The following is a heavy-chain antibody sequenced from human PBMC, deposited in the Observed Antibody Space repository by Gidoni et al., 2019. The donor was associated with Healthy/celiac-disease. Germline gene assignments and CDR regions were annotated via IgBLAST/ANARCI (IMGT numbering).Heavy chain of an antibody. CDR1: GFTCSSYG. V-gene: IGHV3-30*18. Sequence: QVQLVESGGGGVQTGRSLRLACAASGFTCSSYGMHWVRQAPGKGLEWLSVISYDGSNKYYADSVKGRFTISRDNSKNTLYLQMNSLRAEDTAVYYCAKVRLERNYYYYGMDVWGQETTVTVSS. CDR2: ISYDGSNK. D-gene: IGHD1-1*01. J-gene: IGHJ6*02. CDR3: AKVRLERNYYYYGMDV.